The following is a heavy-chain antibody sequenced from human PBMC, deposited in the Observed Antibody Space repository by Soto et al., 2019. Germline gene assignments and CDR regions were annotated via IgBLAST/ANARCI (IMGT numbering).Heavy chain of an antibody. CDR3: AGLSVTGGVDV. D-gene: IGHD2-21*02. CDR2: ISASGDTV. V-gene: IGHV3-48*03. Sequence: EVRLEESGGGFVQPGGALRLSCVFSGLTSSGIELNWVRQAAGKGLEWLSYISASGDTVDYIDSVKGRFTISRDNAKQSLFLQMSALRVEDTAVYYCAGLSVTGGVDVWGQGTTVTVSS. CDR1: GLTSSGIE. J-gene: IGHJ6*02.